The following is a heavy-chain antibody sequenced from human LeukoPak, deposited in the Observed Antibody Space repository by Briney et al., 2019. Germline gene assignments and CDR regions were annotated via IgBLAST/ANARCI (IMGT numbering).Heavy chain of an antibody. J-gene: IGHJ4*02. V-gene: IGHV3-23*01. CDR1: GFTFSSYV. CDR2: IGNNGSDT. D-gene: IGHD2-15*01. CDR3: SSSCGADSCYSGLDY. Sequence: GGSLRLSCATSGFTFSSYVMTWVRQAPGRGLEWVSSIGNNGSDTYYADSMKGRFSISRDNSKRTLFLQMNSLRAGDTAIYYCSSSCGADSCYSGLDYWGQGALVTVSS.